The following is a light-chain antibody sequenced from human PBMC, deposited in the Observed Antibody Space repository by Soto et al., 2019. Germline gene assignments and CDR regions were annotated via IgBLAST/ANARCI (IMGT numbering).Light chain of an antibody. CDR2: EVS. CDR3: SSYTSSSTLGKFWV. Sequence: QSALTQPASVSGSPGQSITISCTGTSSDVCGYNYVSWYQQHPGKAPKLMIYEVSNRPSGVSNRFSGSKSGNTASLTISGLQAEDEADYYCSSYTSSSTLGKFWVFGGGTKLTVL. CDR1: SSDVCGYNY. J-gene: IGLJ3*02. V-gene: IGLV2-14*01.